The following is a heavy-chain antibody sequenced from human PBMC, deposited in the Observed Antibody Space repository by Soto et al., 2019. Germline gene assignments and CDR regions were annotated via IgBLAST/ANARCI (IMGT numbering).Heavy chain of an antibody. CDR3: ERDKLAMVRGAVRYNWFDP. CDR1: GGSFSGYY. V-gene: IGHV4-34*01. Sequence: PSETLSLTCAVYGGSFSGYYWSWIRQPPGKGLEWIGEINHSGSTNYNPSLKSRVTISVDTSKNQFSLKLSSVTAADTAVYYCERDKLAMVRGAVRYNWFDPWGQGTLVTVSS. D-gene: IGHD3-10*01. CDR2: INHSGST. J-gene: IGHJ5*02.